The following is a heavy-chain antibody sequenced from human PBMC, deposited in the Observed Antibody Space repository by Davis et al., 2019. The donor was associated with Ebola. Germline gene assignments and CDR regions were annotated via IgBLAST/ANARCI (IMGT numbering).Heavy chain of an antibody. J-gene: IGHJ4*02. CDR3: ARGFYYDGSGSYYVFDY. CDR1: GFTFRSYA. D-gene: IGHD3-22*01. V-gene: IGHV3-23*01. CDR2: ISGSGGT. Sequence: GGSLRLSCAASGFTFRSYAMSWVRQAPGKGLEWVSAISGSGGTYYADSVKGRFTISRDNSKNTMYVQMNSLRAEDTAVYYCARGFYYDGSGSYYVFDYWGQGTLVTVSS.